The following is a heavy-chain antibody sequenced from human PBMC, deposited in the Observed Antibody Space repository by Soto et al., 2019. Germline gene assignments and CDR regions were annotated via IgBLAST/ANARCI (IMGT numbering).Heavy chain of an antibody. Sequence: GASVKVSCKASGYTFTSYAMHWVRQAPGQRLEWMGWINAGNGNTKYSQKFQGRVTITRDTSASTAYMELSSLRSEDTAVYYCAKDRGGNSVSGYYYYGMDVWGQGTTVKSP. CDR3: AKDRGGNSVSGYYYYGMDV. V-gene: IGHV1-3*01. D-gene: IGHD2-21*02. CDR2: INAGNGNT. CDR1: GYTFTSYA. J-gene: IGHJ6*02.